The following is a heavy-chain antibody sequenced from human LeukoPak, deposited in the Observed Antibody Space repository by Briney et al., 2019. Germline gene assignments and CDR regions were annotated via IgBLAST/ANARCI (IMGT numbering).Heavy chain of an antibody. CDR2: ISYDGSNK. Sequence: PGGSLRLSCAASGFTFSSYAMHWVRQAPGKGLEWVAVISYDGSNKYYADSVKGRFTISRDNSKNTLYLQMNSLRAEDTAVYYCARDVQLWFFGFSCGLDYWGQGTLVTVSS. D-gene: IGHD5-18*01. CDR3: ARDVQLWFFGFSCGLDY. J-gene: IGHJ4*02. CDR1: GFTFSSYA. V-gene: IGHV3-30-3*01.